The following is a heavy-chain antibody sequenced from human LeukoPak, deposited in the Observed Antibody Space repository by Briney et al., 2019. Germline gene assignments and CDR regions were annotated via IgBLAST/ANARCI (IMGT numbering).Heavy chain of an antibody. CDR2: ISSSGCN. J-gene: IGHJ3*02. Sequence: PSETLSLTRIVSGLSISSYSWSWIRQPPGEELDWIGYISSSGCNTSNPSLKSRVTISVDTSKSQSSLSMASLTAADTPVYYCARQGSGGRAFDIWGQGTMVSVPS. CDR1: GLSISSYS. D-gene: IGHD4-23*01. CDR3: ARQGSGGRAFDI. V-gene: IGHV4-59*08.